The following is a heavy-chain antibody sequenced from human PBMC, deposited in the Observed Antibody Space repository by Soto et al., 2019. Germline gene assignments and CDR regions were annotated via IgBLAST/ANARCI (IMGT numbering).Heavy chain of an antibody. CDR2: ISGSGGST. D-gene: IGHD3-3*01. J-gene: IGHJ4*02. Sequence: EVQLLESGGGLVQPGGSLRLSCAASGFTFSSYAMSWVRQAPGKGLEWVSAISGSGGSTYYADSVKGRFTISRDNSKNTLYLQKNSLKVEDTAVYYCAKDASRYYDFWSGYFPRYYFDYWGQGTLVTVSS. V-gene: IGHV3-23*01. CDR1: GFTFSSYA. CDR3: AKDASRYYDFWSGYFPRYYFDY.